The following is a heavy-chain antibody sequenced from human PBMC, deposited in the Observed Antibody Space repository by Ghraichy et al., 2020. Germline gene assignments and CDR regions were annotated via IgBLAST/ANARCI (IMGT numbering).Heavy chain of an antibody. Sequence: GGSLRLSCAASGFTFSSYDMHWVRQATGKGLECVSAIGTAGDTYYPGSVKGRFTISRENAKNSLYLQMNSLRAGDTAVYYCARAKGGVAAFDIWGQGTMVTVSS. J-gene: IGHJ3*02. D-gene: IGHD3-16*01. CDR2: IGTAGDT. CDR1: GFTFSSYD. V-gene: IGHV3-13*04. CDR3: ARAKGGVAAFDI.